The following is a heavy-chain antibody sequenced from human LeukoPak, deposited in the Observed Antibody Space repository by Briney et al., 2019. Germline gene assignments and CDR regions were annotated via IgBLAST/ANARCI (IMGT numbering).Heavy chain of an antibody. V-gene: IGHV1-2*02. CDR1: GYTFTGYY. D-gene: IGHD6-19*01. CDR3: ARPWKWLVHDAFDI. CDR2: INPNSGGT. Sequence: ASMKVSCKASGYTFTGYYIHWLRQAPGQGLEWMGFINPNSGGTNYAQKFQGRVTLTRDTSISTAYMEMSSLRSDDTAVYYCARPWKWLVHDAFDIWGQGTMVTVSS. J-gene: IGHJ3*02.